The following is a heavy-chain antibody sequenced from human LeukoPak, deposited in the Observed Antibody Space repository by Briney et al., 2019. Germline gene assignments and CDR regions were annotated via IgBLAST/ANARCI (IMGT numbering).Heavy chain of an antibody. CDR2: IIPIFGTA. CDR3: ARGPPFPRIHYYYYMDV. CDR1: GGTFSSYA. Sequence: GASVKVSCKASGGTFSSYAISWVRQAPGQGLEWMGGIIPIFGTANYAQKFQGRVTITADESTSTAYMELSSLRSEDTAVYYCARGPPFPRIHYYYYMDVWGKGTTVTVSS. V-gene: IGHV1-69*13. J-gene: IGHJ6*03.